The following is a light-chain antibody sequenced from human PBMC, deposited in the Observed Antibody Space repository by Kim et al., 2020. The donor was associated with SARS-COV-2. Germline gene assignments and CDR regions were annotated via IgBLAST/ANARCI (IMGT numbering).Light chain of an antibody. J-gene: IGKJ1*01. CDR2: QAS. CDR1: QSISSS. Sequence: DIQMTQSPSTLSASVGDRVSITCRASQSISSSLAWYQQKPGRAPKLLIYQASTLESGVPSRFSGSGSGTEFTLTISSLQPDDFATYHCQEYNTYWRTFGQGTKVDIK. CDR3: QEYNTYWRT. V-gene: IGKV1-5*03.